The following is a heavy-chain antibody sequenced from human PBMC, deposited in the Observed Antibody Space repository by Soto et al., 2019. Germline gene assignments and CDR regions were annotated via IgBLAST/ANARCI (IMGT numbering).Heavy chain of an antibody. Sequence: EVQLLESGGGLVQPGGSLRLSCAASGFTFSSYAMSWVRQAPGKGLEWVSAISGSGGSTYYADSVKGWFTISRDNSKNTLYLQMNSLRAEDTAVYYCAKHGSGRPGGDYWGQGTLVTVSS. CDR1: GFTFSSYA. D-gene: IGHD3-10*01. CDR3: AKHGSGRPGGDY. CDR2: ISGSGGST. V-gene: IGHV3-23*01. J-gene: IGHJ4*02.